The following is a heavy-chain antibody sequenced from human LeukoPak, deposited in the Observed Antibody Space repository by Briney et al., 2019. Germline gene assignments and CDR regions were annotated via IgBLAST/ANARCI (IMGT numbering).Heavy chain of an antibody. CDR2: ISGSGDRT. CDR1: GFTLSSSA. Sequence: GGSLRLSCAASGFTLSSSAMSWVRQAPGKGLEWVSTISGSGDRTYYADSVKGRFTISRDNSKNTLFLHMNSLRAEDTAVYSCAKGYYGSGSYGWFDYWGQGTLVTVSS. V-gene: IGHV3-23*01. J-gene: IGHJ4*02. CDR3: AKGYYGSGSYGWFDY. D-gene: IGHD3-10*01.